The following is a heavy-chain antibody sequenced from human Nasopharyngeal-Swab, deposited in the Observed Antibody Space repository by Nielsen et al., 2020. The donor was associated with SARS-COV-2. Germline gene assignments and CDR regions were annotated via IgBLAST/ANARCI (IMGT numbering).Heavy chain of an antibody. CDR3: ARERCSGGSCYLYYYYGMDV. CDR1: GFTFSSYS. CDR2: ISGSSSYI. Sequence: ETLSLTCAASGFTFSSYSMNWVRQAPGKGLEWVSSISGSSSYIYYADSVKGRFTISRDNAKNSLYLQMNSLRAEDTAVYYCARERCSGGSCYLYYYYGMDVWGQGTTVTVSS. D-gene: IGHD2-15*01. J-gene: IGHJ6*02. V-gene: IGHV3-21*01.